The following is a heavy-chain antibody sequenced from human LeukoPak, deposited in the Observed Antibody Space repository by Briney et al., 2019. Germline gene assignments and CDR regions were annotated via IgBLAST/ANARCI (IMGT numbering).Heavy chain of an antibody. Sequence: GGSLRLSCAASGFTFSVFAMICVRGTPEERLEGVSGISGRGDNTLYAASLKGRFTISRDNSKNTLYLQMNSLRSEDKAVYYCAKDRSVSNTYNFDYWGQGTLVTVSS. CDR1: GFTFSVFA. J-gene: IGHJ4*02. CDR2: ISGRGDNT. D-gene: IGHD3-16*02. V-gene: IGHV3-23*01. CDR3: AKDRSVSNTYNFDY.